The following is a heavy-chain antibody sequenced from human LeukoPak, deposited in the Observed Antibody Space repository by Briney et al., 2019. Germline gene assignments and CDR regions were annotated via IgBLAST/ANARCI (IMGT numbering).Heavy chain of an antibody. Sequence: SETLPLTCTVSGGSISSYYWSWIRQPPGKGLEWIGYIYYSGSTNYNPSLKSRVTISVDTSKNQFSLKLSSVTAADTAVYYCARTNWGSYAFDIWGQGTMVTVSS. CDR2: IYYSGST. CDR3: ARTNWGSYAFDI. D-gene: IGHD7-27*01. CDR1: GGSISSYY. J-gene: IGHJ3*02. V-gene: IGHV4-59*01.